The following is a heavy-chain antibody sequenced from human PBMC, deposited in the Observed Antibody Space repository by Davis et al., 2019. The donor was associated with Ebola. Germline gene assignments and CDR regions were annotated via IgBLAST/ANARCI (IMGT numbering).Heavy chain of an antibody. CDR1: GFTFSDYY. V-gene: IGHV3-11*01. D-gene: IGHD6-6*01. Sequence: GESLKISCAASGFTFSDYYMSWIRQAPGKGLEWVSYISSSGSTIYYADSVKGRFTISRDNAKNSLYLQMNSLRAEDTAVYYCARGTIAARYYYYGMDVWGQGTTVTVSS. CDR2: ISSSGSTI. J-gene: IGHJ6*02. CDR3: ARGTIAARYYYYGMDV.